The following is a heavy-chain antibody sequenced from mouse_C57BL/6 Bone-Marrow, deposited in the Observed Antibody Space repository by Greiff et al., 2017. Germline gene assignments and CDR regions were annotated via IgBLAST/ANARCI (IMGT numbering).Heavy chain of an antibody. CDR2: IDPANGNS. V-gene: IGHV14-3*01. CDR1: GFNIKNTY. CDR3: ALTPYWYFDV. Sequence: EVKLQQSVAELVRPGASVKLSCTASGFNIKNTYMHWVQQRPEQGLEWIGRIDPANGNSKYAPKFQGMATIPADTSSNTAYLQLSSLTSEDTAIYYCALTPYWYFDVWGTGTTVTVSS. J-gene: IGHJ1*03. D-gene: IGHD1-1*01.